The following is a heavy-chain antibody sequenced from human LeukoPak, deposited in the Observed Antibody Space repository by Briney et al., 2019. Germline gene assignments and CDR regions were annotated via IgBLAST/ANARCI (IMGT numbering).Heavy chain of an antibody. J-gene: IGHJ4*02. Sequence: SETLSLTCAVSGYSISSGYYWGWIRQPPGKGLEWIGGITYYNPSLKSRLTISVDTSKNLFSLKLSSVTAADTAVYYCARHLKWGLDVVQVDHWGQGTPVTVSS. CDR3: ARHLKWGLDVVQVDH. CDR1: GYSISSGYY. CDR2: IT. V-gene: IGHV4-38-2*01. D-gene: IGHD1-26*01.